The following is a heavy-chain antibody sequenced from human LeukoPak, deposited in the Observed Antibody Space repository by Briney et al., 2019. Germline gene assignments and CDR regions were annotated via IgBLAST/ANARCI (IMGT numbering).Heavy chain of an antibody. CDR1: GFTFSSYA. V-gene: IGHV3-23*01. Sequence: PGGSLRLSCAASGFTFSSYAMSWVRQAPGKGLEWVSAISGSGGSTYYADSVKGRFTISRDNSKNTLYLQMNSLRAEDTAVYYCAKGRSFSPYYYDMDVWGQGTTVTVSS. CDR3: AKGRSFSPYYYDMDV. CDR2: ISGSGGST. J-gene: IGHJ6*02. D-gene: IGHD5-24*01.